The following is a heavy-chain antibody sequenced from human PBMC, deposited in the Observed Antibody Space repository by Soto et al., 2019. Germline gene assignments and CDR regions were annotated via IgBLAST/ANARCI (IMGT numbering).Heavy chain of an antibody. Sequence: ASVKVYCKASGYTFTTYYIHWVRQAPGQGLEWMGIINPSGGSTTYAQKFQGRVTMTRNTSISTAYMELSSLRSEDTAVYYCARAAAAGNWFDPWGQGTLVTVSS. CDR1: GYTFTTYY. V-gene: IGHV1-46*01. D-gene: IGHD6-13*01. CDR3: ARAAAAGNWFDP. J-gene: IGHJ5*02. CDR2: INPSGGST.